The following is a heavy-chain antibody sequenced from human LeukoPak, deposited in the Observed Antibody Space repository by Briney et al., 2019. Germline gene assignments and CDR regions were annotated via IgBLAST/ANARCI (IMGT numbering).Heavy chain of an antibody. CDR3: VKGLLVGAVDY. D-gene: IGHD1-26*01. V-gene: IGHV3-64D*09. CDR1: GFTFSSYP. CDR2: ISSNGGST. J-gene: IGHJ4*02. Sequence: GGSLRLSCSASGFTFSSYPMHWVRQAPGKGLECVSVISSNGGSTDYADSVKGRFTISRDNSKNTLYLQMSSLRTEDTAVFYCVKGLLVGAVDYWGQGTLVTVSS.